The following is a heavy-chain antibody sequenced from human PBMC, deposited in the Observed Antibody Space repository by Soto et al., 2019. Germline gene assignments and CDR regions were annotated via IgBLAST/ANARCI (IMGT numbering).Heavy chain of an antibody. CDR3: ARDLDGLHDDTSGPFPRPG. V-gene: IGHV4-34*01. Sequence: SETLSLTCAVYGGSFSGYYWTWIRQPPGKGLEWIGEIHPSGSTNYNPSLKSRVTMSIDTAGNQFSLKVSSVTVADTAVYYCARDLDGLHDDTSGPFPRPGWGQGTLVTVSS. J-gene: IGHJ1*01. CDR2: IHPSGST. D-gene: IGHD3-22*01. CDR1: GGSFSGYY.